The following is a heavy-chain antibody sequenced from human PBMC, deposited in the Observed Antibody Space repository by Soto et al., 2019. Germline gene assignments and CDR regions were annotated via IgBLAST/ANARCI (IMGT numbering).Heavy chain of an antibody. D-gene: IGHD5-18*01. CDR3: ARDRGYSYAIFDY. CDR1: GYTFTSYA. V-gene: IGHV1-3*01. J-gene: IGHJ4*02. CDR2: INAGNGNT. Sequence: GASVKVSCKASGYTFTSYAMHWVRQAPGQRLEWMGWINAGNGNTKYSQKFQGRVTITRDTSASTAYMELSSLRSEDTAVYYCARDRGYSYAIFDYWGQGTLVTVSS.